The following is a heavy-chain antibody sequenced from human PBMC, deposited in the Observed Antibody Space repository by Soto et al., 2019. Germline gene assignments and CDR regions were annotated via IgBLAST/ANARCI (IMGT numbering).Heavy chain of an antibody. CDR2: ISSSDNA. CDR3: AGRKGKNGLDV. Sequence: GGSLRLSCAASGFSVGNKYMSWVRQAPGKGLEWVSLISSSDNAYYAESVKGKFTISRDNSKNTLYLQMNSLRAEDTAVYYCAGRKGKNGLDVWGQGTTVTVSS. J-gene: IGHJ6*02. V-gene: IGHV3-66*01. CDR1: GFSVGNKY.